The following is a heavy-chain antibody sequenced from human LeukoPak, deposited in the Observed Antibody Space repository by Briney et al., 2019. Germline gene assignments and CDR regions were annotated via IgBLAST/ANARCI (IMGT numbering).Heavy chain of an antibody. CDR3: ARGDQVRSSWVYYFDY. Sequence: ASVKVSCKASGYTFTSYDINWVRQATGQGLEWMGWMNPNSGNTGYAQKFQGRATMTRDTSTSTAYMELSSLRSEDTAVYYCARGDQVRSSWVYYFDYWGQGTLVTVSS. CDR1: GYTFTSYD. CDR2: MNPNSGNT. D-gene: IGHD6-13*01. V-gene: IGHV1-8*01. J-gene: IGHJ4*02.